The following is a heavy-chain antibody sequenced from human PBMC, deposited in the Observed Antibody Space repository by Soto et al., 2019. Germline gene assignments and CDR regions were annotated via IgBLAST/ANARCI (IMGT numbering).Heavy chain of an antibody. D-gene: IGHD2-15*01. CDR1: GYSFTSYW. Sequence: EVQLVQSGAEVKKPGESLKISCKGSGYSFTSYWIGWVRQMPGKGLEWMGIIYPGDSDTRYSPSFQGQVTISADKSISTAYMQWSSLKASDSAMYYCAVAPLYCSGGSCYENYYMDVWGNGTTVTVSS. CDR2: IYPGDSDT. J-gene: IGHJ6*03. CDR3: AVAPLYCSGGSCYENYYMDV. V-gene: IGHV5-51*03.